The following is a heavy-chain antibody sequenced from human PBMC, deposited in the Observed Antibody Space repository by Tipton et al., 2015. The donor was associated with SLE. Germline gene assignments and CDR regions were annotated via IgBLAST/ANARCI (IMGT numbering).Heavy chain of an antibody. J-gene: IGHJ4*02. D-gene: IGHD1-26*01. CDR1: GGSFSGYY. V-gene: IGHV4-34*01. CDR2: INHSGST. Sequence: TLSLTCAVYGGSFSGYYWSWIRQPPGKGLEWIGEINHSGSTYYNPSLKSRVTISVDTSKNQFSLKLSSVTAADTAVYYCARRGSYYCFDYWGQGTLVTVSS. CDR3: ARRGSYYCFDY.